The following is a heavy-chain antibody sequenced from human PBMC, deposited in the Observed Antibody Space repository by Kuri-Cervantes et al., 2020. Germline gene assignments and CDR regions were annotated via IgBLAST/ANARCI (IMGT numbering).Heavy chain of an antibody. D-gene: IGHD4-23*01. CDR1: GGSVSSGSYY. J-gene: IGHJ4*02. CDR2: IYYSGST. V-gene: IGHV4-61*01. CDR3: ARADPNDYGGISGFDY. Sequence: SETLSLTCTVSGGSVSSGSYYWSWIRQPPGKGLEWIGYIYYSGSTNYNPSLKSRVTISVDTSKNQFSLKLSSVTAADTAVYYCARADPNDYGGISGFDYWGQGTLVTVSS.